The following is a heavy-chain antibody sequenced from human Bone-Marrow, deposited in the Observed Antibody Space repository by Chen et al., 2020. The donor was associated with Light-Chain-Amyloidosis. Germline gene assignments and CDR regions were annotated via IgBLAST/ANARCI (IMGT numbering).Heavy chain of an antibody. CDR1: GFTFSSYG. V-gene: IGHV3-30*18. J-gene: IGHJ4*02. Sequence: QVQLVESGGGVVQPGRSLRLSCVASGFTFSSYGIFWVRQAPGKGLEWVALISCDANRDFYADSVKGRFTVSRDNSKNTLYLQMNSLRIEDTAVYYCAKARLYSGSYWGIVDYWGQGTLVTVSS. D-gene: IGHD1-26*01. CDR3: AKARLYSGSYWGIVDY. CDR2: ISCDANRD.